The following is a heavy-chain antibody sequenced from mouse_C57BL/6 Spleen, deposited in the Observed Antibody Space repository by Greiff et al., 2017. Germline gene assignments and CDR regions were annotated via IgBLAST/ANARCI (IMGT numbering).Heavy chain of an antibody. V-gene: IGHV1-64*01. Sequence: VQLQQSGAELVKPGASVKLSCKASGYTFTSYWMHWVKQRPGQGLEWIGMIPPNSGSTNYNEKFKSKATLTVDKSSSTAYMQLSSLTSEDSAVYYCARATAWARGWFAYWGQGTLVTVSA. D-gene: IGHD3-1*01. CDR2: IPPNSGST. J-gene: IGHJ3*01. CDR3: ARATAWARGWFAY. CDR1: GYTFTSYW.